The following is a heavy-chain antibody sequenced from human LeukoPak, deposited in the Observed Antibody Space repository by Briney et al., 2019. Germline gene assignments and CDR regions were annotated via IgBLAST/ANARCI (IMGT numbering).Heavy chain of an antibody. Sequence: ASVKVSCKASGYTFTGYYMHWVRQAPGQGLEWMGWINPNSGGTNYAQKFQGRVTMTRDTSISTAYMELSRLRSDDTAVYYCARSPYCSSTSCKAPSDYWGQGTLVTVSS. CDR3: ARSPYCSSTSCKAPSDY. D-gene: IGHD2-2*01. CDR2: INPNSGGT. CDR1: GYTFTGYY. V-gene: IGHV1-2*02. J-gene: IGHJ4*02.